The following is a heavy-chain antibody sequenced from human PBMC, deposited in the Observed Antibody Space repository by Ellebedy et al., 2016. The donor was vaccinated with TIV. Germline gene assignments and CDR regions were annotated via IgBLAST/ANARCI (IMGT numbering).Heavy chain of an antibody. V-gene: IGHV3-48*04. CDR2: IGSRTNII. D-gene: IGHD5-24*01. CDR3: ARSRDGYNFIGDY. Sequence: GESLKISCAVSGFTFSSYSMNWVRQAPGKGLEWVSYIGSRTNIIYYADSVKGRFTISRDNAKNTLYLQMNSLRAEDTAVYYCARSRDGYNFIGDYWGQGTLVTVSS. J-gene: IGHJ4*02. CDR1: GFTFSSYS.